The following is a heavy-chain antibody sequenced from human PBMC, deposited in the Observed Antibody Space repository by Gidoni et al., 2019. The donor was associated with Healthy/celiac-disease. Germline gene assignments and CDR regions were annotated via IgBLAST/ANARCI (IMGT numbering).Heavy chain of an antibody. CDR3: ARGEVRIVATPRGYFDY. CDR1: GFPFSSYG. Sequence: QVQLVESGGGVVQPGRSLRLSCAASGFPFSSYGMHWVRQAPGKGLEWVAVIWYDGSNKYYADSVKGRFTISRDNSKNTLYLQMNSLRAEDTDVYYCARGEVRIVATPRGYFDYWGQGTLVTVSS. J-gene: IGHJ4*02. V-gene: IGHV3-33*01. D-gene: IGHD5-12*01. CDR2: IWYDGSNK.